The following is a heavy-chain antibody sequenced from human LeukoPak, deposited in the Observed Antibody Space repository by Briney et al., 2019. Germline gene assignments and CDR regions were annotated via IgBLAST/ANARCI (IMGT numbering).Heavy chain of an antibody. V-gene: IGHV4-30-4*08. CDR3: ARVTYDSSGYYYLDY. CDR1: GGSISSGGYY. CDR2: IYYSGST. J-gene: IGHJ4*02. Sequence: PSETLSLTCTVSGGSISSGGYYWSWIRQPPGKGLEWIGYIYYSGSTYYNPSLKSRVTISVDTSKNQFSLKLSSVTAADTAVYYCARVTYDSSGYYYLDYWGQGTLVTVSS. D-gene: IGHD3-22*01.